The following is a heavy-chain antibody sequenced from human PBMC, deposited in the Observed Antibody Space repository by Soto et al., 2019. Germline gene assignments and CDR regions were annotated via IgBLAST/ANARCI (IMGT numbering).Heavy chain of an antibody. D-gene: IGHD6-19*01. CDR2: ISGSGGST. CDR3: ASRSSGWYFDY. Sequence: EVKLLESGGGLVQPGGSLRLSCAASGFSFSSYAMNWVRQAPGKGLEWVSVISGSGGSTYNADSVKGRFTISRDNSKNTLYLQMISLTAEDTAVYYCASRSSGWYFDYWGQGTLVTVSS. CDR1: GFSFSSYA. J-gene: IGHJ4*02. V-gene: IGHV3-23*01.